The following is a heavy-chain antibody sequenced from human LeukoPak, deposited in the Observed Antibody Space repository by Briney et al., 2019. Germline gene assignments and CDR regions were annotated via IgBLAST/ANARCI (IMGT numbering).Heavy chain of an antibody. V-gene: IGHV3-66*01. CDR1: GFTVSSNY. Sequence: GSLXLSCAASGFTVSSNYMSWVRQAPGKGXEXVSVIYSGGSTYYADSVKGRFTISRDNSKNTLYLQMNSLRAEDTAVYYCAREYGIVGATGAFDIWGQGTMVTVSS. CDR3: AREYGIVGATGAFDI. J-gene: IGHJ3*02. D-gene: IGHD1-26*01. CDR2: IYSGGST.